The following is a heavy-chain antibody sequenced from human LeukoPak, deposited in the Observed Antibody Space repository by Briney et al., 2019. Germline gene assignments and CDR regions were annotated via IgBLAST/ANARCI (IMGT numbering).Heavy chain of an antibody. CDR3: AKDLKRYFDWLPYDY. J-gene: IGHJ4*02. Sequence: PGGSLRLSCAASGFTFSSYALSWVRQSPGKGLEWVSSISGSGGDTYYADSMKGRFTISRDNSKNTLYLQMISLRAEDTAVYYCAKDLKRYFDWLPYDYWGQGTLVTVSS. D-gene: IGHD3-9*01. CDR1: GFTFSSYA. CDR2: ISGSGGDT. V-gene: IGHV3-23*01.